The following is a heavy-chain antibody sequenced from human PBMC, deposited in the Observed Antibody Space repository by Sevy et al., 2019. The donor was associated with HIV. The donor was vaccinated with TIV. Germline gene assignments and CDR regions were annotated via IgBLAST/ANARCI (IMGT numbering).Heavy chain of an antibody. CDR2: IGHDGNKY. D-gene: IGHD2-15*01. CDR1: GFTLSSVG. J-gene: IGHJ5*02. Sequence: GGSLRLSCAASGFTLSSVGIHWVRLTPGTGLEWLAFIGHDGNKYFYGASVKGRITTSRDNSKNTVSLQMNSLRVEDTAIYYCAKDYCIGNDCFLGWFDPRGQGTVVTFSS. V-gene: IGHV3-30*02. CDR3: AKDYCIGNDCFLGWFDP.